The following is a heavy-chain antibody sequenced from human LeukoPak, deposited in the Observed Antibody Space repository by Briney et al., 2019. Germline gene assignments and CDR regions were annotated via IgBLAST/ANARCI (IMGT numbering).Heavy chain of an antibody. D-gene: IGHD3-22*01. V-gene: IGHV4-39*07. J-gene: IGHJ4*02. Sequence: SETLSLTCTVSGGSISSSSYYWGWIRQPPGKGLEWIGSIYYSGSTYYNPSLKSRVTISVDTSKNQFSLKLSSVTAADTAVYYCARDDYYFDTSGSRYYFDYWGQGTQVTVSS. CDR3: ARDDYYFDTSGSRYYFDY. CDR1: GGSISSSSYY. CDR2: IYYSGST.